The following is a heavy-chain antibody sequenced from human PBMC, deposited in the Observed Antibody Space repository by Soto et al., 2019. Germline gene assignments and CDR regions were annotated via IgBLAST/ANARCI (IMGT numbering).Heavy chain of an antibody. CDR3: TPSNWNYGHDAFDI. J-gene: IGHJ3*02. CDR2: IKSKTDGGTT. D-gene: IGHD1-7*01. CDR1: GFTFSNAW. V-gene: IGHV3-15*01. Sequence: EVQLVESGGGLVKPGGSLRLSCAASGFTFSNAWMSWVRQAPGKGLEWVGRIKSKTDGGTTDYAAPVKGRFTISRDDSKNTLYLQMNSLKTEDTAVYYCTPSNWNYGHDAFDIWGQGTMGTVSS.